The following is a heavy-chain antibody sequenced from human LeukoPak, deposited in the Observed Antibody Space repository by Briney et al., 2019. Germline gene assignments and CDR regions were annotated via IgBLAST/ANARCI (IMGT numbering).Heavy chain of an antibody. D-gene: IGHD5-18*01. J-gene: IGHJ4*02. Sequence: SETLSLTCTVSGGSISSSGYCWGWIRQPPGKGLEWIGSIYYSGSTYYNPSLKSRVTISADASKNQFSLKLNSVTAADTALYYCASRYSYRSFDYWGQGTLVTVSS. CDR2: IYYSGST. CDR3: ASRYSYRSFDY. CDR1: GGSISSSGYC. V-gene: IGHV4-39*01.